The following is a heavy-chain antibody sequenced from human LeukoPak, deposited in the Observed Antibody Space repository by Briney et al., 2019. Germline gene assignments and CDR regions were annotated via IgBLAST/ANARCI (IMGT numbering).Heavy chain of an antibody. J-gene: IGHJ6*03. V-gene: IGHV3-20*04. Sequence: PGGSLRPSCAASGFTFDDYGMSWVRQAPGKGLEWVSGINWNGGSTGYADSVKGRFTISRDNAKNSRYLQMNSLRAEDTALYYCARDQGIAVVLYYYYYYMDVWGKGTTGTVSS. CDR3: ARDQGIAVVLYYYYYYMDV. CDR1: GFTFDDYG. D-gene: IGHD6-19*01. CDR2: INWNGGST.